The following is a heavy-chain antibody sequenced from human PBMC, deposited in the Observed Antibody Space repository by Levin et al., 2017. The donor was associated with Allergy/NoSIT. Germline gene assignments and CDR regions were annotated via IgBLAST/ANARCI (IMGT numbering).Heavy chain of an antibody. CDR2: IYSGGST. CDR1: GFNVNSKY. D-gene: IGHD3-10*01. J-gene: IGHJ4*02. V-gene: IGHV3-53*01. CDR3: ARGALWSFDS. Sequence: PGGSLRLSCAASGFNVNSKYMNWVRQAPGKGLDWVSAIYSGGSTSYADSVKGRFTVSRDKSKNTVYLQMNTLRAEDTAVYYCARGALWSFDSWGQGTLVTVSS.